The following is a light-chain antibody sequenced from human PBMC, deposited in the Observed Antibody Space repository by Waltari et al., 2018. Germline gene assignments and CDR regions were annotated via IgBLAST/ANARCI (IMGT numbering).Light chain of an antibody. J-gene: IGLJ2*01. CDR3: AAWDDSLSGVV. Sequence: QSVLTQPPSASGTPGQRVTIYCSGSSSNTGSNYVYWYQQLPGTAPKLLIYRNNQRPSGVPDRFSGSKSGTSASLAISGLRSEDEADYYCAAWDDSLSGVVFGGGTKLTVL. CDR2: RNN. CDR1: SSNTGSNY. V-gene: IGLV1-47*01.